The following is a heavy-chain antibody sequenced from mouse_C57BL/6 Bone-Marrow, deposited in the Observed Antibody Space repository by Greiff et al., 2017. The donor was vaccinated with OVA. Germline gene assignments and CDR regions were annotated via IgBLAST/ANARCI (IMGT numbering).Heavy chain of an antibody. CDR2: INPNNGGT. D-gene: IGHD2-4*01. V-gene: IGHV1-26*01. CDR1: GYTFTDYY. J-gene: IGHJ1*03. Sequence: VQLQQSGPELVKPGASVKISCKASGYTFTDYYMNWVKQSHGKSLEWIGDINPNNGGTSYNQKFKGKATLTVDKSSSTAYMALRSLTSEDSAVYYCAIAFYYDYDGPLYWYFDVWGTGTTVTVSS. CDR3: AIAFYYDYDGPLYWYFDV.